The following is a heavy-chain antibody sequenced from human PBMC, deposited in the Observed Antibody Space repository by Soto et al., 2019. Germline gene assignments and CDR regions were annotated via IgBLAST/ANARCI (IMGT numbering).Heavy chain of an antibody. J-gene: IGHJ4*02. CDR2: ISGSGGST. Sequence: GGSLRLSCAAPGFTFSSYAMSWVRQAPGKGLEWVSAISGSGGSTYYADSVKGRFTISRDNSKNTLYLQMNSLRAEDTAVYYCAKTDSSGWYWTFDYWGQGTLVTVSS. V-gene: IGHV3-23*01. D-gene: IGHD6-19*01. CDR3: AKTDSSGWYWTFDY. CDR1: GFTFSSYA.